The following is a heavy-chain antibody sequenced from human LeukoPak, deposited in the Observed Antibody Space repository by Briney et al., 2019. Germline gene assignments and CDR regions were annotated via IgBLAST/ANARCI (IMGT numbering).Heavy chain of an antibody. V-gene: IGHV3-74*01. Sequence: GGSLRLSCAVSGITFSSYWMHWVRQDPGRGLLWVSRINTQGTYTNYADSVKGRFTISRDNAKNTLYLQMSSLRADDTAVYYCVIDLGDYNDFWGQGTLVSVSS. CDR3: VIDLGDYNDF. CDR2: INTQGTYT. J-gene: IGHJ4*02. CDR1: GITFSSYW. D-gene: IGHD2-15*01.